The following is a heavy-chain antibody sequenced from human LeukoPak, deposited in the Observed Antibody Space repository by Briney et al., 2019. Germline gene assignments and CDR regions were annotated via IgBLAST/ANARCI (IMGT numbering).Heavy chain of an antibody. J-gene: IGHJ4*02. CDR2: ISWDGGST. V-gene: IGHV3-43D*03. Sequence: GTSLRLSCAASGFTFDDYAMHWVRHAPGKGLEWVSLISWDGGSTYYADSVKGRFTISRDNSKNSLYLQMNSLRAEDTALYYCAKGPYDSSGYYFDYWGQGTLVTVSS. CDR3: AKGPYDSSGYYFDY. D-gene: IGHD3-22*01. CDR1: GFTFDDYA.